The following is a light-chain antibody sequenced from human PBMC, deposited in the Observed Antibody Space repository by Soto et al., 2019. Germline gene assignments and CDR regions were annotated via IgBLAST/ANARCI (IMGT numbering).Light chain of an antibody. CDR2: YND. CDR1: NSNIGSNA. J-gene: IGLJ3*02. CDR3: AIWDDRLTAWV. Sequence: QLVLTQSPSVSGAPRQSVNISCSGNNSNIGSNAVHWYQQLPGKAPKLLMYYNDMLPSGVSDRFSGSKSGTSASLAISGLQSVDEGDYYCAIWDDRLTAWVFGGWTKLTVL. V-gene: IGLV1-36*01.